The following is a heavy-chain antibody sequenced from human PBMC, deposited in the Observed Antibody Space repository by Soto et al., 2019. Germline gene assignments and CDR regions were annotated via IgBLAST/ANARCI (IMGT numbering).Heavy chain of an antibody. D-gene: IGHD2-2*01. J-gene: IGHJ4*02. V-gene: IGHV1-2*02. Sequence: QVRLVQSGAEVKKPGASVKVSCKASGYTFAGYYIHWVRQAPGQGLEWMGWTNPSNGGTNYAQKFQDRVTMTRHTSLSLAYMEPTTLRSDDTAVFYCAKEVGGRRQYHFDSWGLGTLVTVSS. CDR2: TNPSNGGT. CDR3: AKEVGGRRQYHFDS. CDR1: GYTFAGYY.